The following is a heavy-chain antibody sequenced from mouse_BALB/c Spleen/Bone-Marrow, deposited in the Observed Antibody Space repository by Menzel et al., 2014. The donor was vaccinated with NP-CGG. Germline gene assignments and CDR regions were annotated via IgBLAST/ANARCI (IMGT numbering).Heavy chain of an antibody. D-gene: IGHD1-1*01. V-gene: IGHV1-14*01. Sequence: QLQESGPELVKPGASVKMSCKASGYTFTSYVLHWVKRKPGQGLEWIGYINPYNDGSKYNEKFKGKATLTSDKSSSTAYMELSSLTSEDSAVYYCARTTVVDIYWYFDVWGAGTTVTVSS. CDR3: ARTTVVDIYWYFDV. CDR1: GYTFTSYV. CDR2: INPYNDGS. J-gene: IGHJ1*01.